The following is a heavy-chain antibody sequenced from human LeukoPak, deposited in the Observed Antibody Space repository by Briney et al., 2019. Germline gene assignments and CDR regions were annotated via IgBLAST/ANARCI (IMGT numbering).Heavy chain of an antibody. CDR3: ARESNYHGSGTGWFDP. CDR1: GYSISSGYY. D-gene: IGHD3-10*01. J-gene: IGHJ5*02. CDR2: FYYSGST. Sequence: SETLSLTCTVSGYSISSGYYWGWIRQPPGKGLEWIGYFYYSGSTYYNPSLKSRVTISLDTSKNQLSLKLSSVTAADTAVYYCARESNYHGSGTGWFDPWGQGTLVTVSS. V-gene: IGHV4-38-2*02.